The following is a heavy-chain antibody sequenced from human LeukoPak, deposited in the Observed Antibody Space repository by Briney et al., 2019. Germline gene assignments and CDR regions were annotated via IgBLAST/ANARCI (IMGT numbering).Heavy chain of an antibody. D-gene: IGHD1-26*01. J-gene: IGHJ6*02. Sequence: SETLSLTCSVSDGSINSYYWNWIRRPPGKGLEWIGYIYYNGNTNYSPSLKSRVTMSVDTSKNLFSLKVYSVTAADTAVYYCARGRSNYYGMDVWGQGTTVTVSS. V-gene: IGHV4-59*01. CDR3: ARGRSNYYGMDV. CDR2: IYYNGNT. CDR1: DGSINSYY.